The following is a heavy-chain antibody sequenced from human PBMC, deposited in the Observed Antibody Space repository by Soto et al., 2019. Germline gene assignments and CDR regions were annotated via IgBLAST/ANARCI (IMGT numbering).Heavy chain of an antibody. CDR1: GYSFTSYW. V-gene: IGHV5-51*01. Sequence: GESLKISCKGSGYSFTSYWIGWVRQMPGKGLEWMGIIYPGDSDTRYSPSFQGQVTISADKSISTAYLQWSSLKASDTAMYYCARQYDSGGYYYGTLVDWGQGTLVTVSS. D-gene: IGHD3-22*01. CDR3: ARQYDSGGYYYGTLVD. J-gene: IGHJ4*02. CDR2: IYPGDSDT.